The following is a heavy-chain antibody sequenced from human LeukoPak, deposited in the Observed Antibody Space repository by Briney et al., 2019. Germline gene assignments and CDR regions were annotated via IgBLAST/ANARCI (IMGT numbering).Heavy chain of an antibody. CDR2: TDTSGDIT. CDR1: GFTFSIYS. CDR3: AKGDTGVIRRYYLDS. V-gene: IGHV3-23*05. D-gene: IGHD5-18*01. J-gene: IGHJ4*02. Sequence: PGGSLRLSCAASGFTFSIYSMNWVRQAPGKGLEWVLVTDTSGDITYYTDSVKGRFTISRDNSKNTLNLQMDSLRVEDTAVYYCAKGDTGVIRRYYLDSWGQGTLVTVSS.